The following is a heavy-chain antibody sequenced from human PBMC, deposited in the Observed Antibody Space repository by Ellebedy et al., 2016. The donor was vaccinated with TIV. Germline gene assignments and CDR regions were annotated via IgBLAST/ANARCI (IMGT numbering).Heavy chain of an antibody. D-gene: IGHD6-19*01. V-gene: IGHV3-7*01. CDR1: GFTFSTFW. CDR3: ARADGSAWYLEY. CDR2: IKQDGSKK. Sequence: GGSLRLSCTASGFTFSTFWMNWVRQAPGKGLEWVANIKQDGSKKYYADSVKGRFTISRDNSKNTVSLQMNNLRDDDTALFYCARADGSAWYLEYWGQGTLVSVSS. J-gene: IGHJ4*02.